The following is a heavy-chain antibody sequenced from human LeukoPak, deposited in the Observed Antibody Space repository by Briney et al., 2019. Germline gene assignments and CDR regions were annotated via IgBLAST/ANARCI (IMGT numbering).Heavy chain of an antibody. CDR1: GGSISSSSYY. V-gene: IGHV4-39*07. CDR3: ARQHGPNSYMDV. D-gene: IGHD4-17*01. CDR2: IYYSGST. Sequence: PSETLSLTCTVSGGSISSSSYYWGWIRQPPGKGLERIGSIYYSGSTYYNPSLKSRVTISVDTSKNQFSLKLSSVTAADTAVYYCARQHGPNSYMDVWGKGTTVTVSS. J-gene: IGHJ6*03.